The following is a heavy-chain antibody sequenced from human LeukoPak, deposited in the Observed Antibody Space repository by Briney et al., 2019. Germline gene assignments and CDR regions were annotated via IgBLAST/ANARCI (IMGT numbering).Heavy chain of an antibody. CDR2: IYYSGST. CDR1: GGSISSSSHY. Sequence: SETLSLTCTVSGGSISSSSHYWGWIRQPPGKGLEWIGSIYYSGSTYYNPSLKSRVTISVDTSKNQFSLKLSSVTAADTAVYYCAEIVGATIGYWGQGTLVTVSS. J-gene: IGHJ4*02. D-gene: IGHD1-26*01. CDR3: AEIVGATIGY. V-gene: IGHV4-39*01.